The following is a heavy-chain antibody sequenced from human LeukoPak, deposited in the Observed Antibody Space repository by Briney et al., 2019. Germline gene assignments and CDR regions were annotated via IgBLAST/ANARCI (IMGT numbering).Heavy chain of an antibody. CDR3: ARIMGDSSGYYDY. V-gene: IGHV2-70*04. CDR1: GFSLSTSGMR. Sequence: ESGPALVKPTQTLTLTCTFSGFSLSTSGMRVSWIRQPPGKALEWLARIDRDDDKFYSTSLKTRLTISKDTPKNQVVLTMTNMGPVDTATYFCARIMGDSSGYYDYWGQGTLVTVSS. D-gene: IGHD3-22*01. CDR2: IDRDDDK. J-gene: IGHJ4*02.